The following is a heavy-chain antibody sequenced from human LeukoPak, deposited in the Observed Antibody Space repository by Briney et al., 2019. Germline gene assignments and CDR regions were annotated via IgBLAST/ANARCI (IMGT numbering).Heavy chain of an antibody. CDR2: ISAYNGNT. V-gene: IGHV1-18*01. Sequence: ASVTVSCKASGYTFTNYIISWVRQAPGQGLEWMGWISAYNGNTNYAQKLQGRVTITTDTSTATAYMELRSLRSDDTAVYYCARGIIGYYFDYWGQGTLVTVSS. J-gene: IGHJ4*02. CDR3: ARGIIGYYFDY. CDR1: GYTFTNYI. D-gene: IGHD2-15*01.